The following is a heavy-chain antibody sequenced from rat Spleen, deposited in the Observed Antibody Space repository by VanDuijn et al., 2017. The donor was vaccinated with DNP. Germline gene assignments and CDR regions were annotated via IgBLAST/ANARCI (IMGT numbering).Heavy chain of an antibody. Sequence: EVQLVESGGGLVQPGGSLKLSCVASGFTFSDHHMAWVRQTPEKGLEWVASVSFEGASSYYGDSVKGRFTVSRDNAIGALYLQMDTLTSADTATYRCARRGNYYTSHYFDYWGQGVMVTVSS. CDR2: VSFEGASS. J-gene: IGHJ2*01. V-gene: IGHV5-22*01. CDR1: GFTFSDHH. CDR3: ARRGNYYTSHYFDY. D-gene: IGHD1-6*01.